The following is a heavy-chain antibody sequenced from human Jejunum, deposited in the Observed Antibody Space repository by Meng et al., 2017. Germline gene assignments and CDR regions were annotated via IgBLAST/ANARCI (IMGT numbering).Heavy chain of an antibody. V-gene: IGHV4-39*01. CDR2: ISYSGST. CDR3: ARHFSGSGTWFFDS. D-gene: IGHD3-10*01. CDR1: GGSISGGYDY. J-gene: IGHJ4*02. Sequence: QLQLQESGAGLVKASETLSLPCTVPGGSISGGYDYWGWIRQPPGKGLDWTGTISYSGSTYYNPSLTSRVTISMDTSKNQFSLKLSSVTAADTAVYYCARHFSGSGTWFFDSWGQGVLVTVSS.